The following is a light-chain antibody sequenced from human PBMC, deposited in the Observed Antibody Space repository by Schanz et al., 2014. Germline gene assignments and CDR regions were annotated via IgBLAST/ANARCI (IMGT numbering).Light chain of an antibody. CDR1: SGSVSTSSY. J-gene: IGLJ1*01. Sequence: QAVVTQEPSVSVSPGGTVTLTCGLRSGSVSTSSYPCWYQQTPGQAPRTLIYSTDTRSSGVPDRFSGSKSGNTASLTISGLQAEDEADYYCCSYAGSYYVFGTGTKLTVL. V-gene: IGLV8-61*01. CDR2: STD. CDR3: CSYAGSYYV.